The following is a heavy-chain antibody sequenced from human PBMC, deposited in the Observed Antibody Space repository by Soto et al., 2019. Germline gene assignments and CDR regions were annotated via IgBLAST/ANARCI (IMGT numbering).Heavy chain of an antibody. J-gene: IGHJ4*02. V-gene: IGHV3-48*02. D-gene: IGHD5-18*01. CDR2: ISSSSSTI. Sequence: EVQLVESGGDLVQPGGSLRLSCAASGFTFSSHSMNWVRQAPGKGLEWVSHISSSSSTIYYADSVKGRFTISRDNAKNSLYLQLNSLRDEDTAVYYCTRAAFGQLWLTDHWGQGTLVTVSS. CDR3: TRAAFGQLWLTDH. CDR1: GFTFSSHS.